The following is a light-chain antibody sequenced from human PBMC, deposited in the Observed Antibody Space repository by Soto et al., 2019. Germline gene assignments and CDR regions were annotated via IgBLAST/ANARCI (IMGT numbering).Light chain of an antibody. CDR1: SSDIGPYNY. Sequence: QSVLTQPGSVSGSPGQSVTISCTGTSSDIGPYNYVSWYQQLPGKAPKLMIYHVYKRPSGVSNRFSGSKSDNTASLTISGLQADDEADYYCCSYAGSYSFVFGTGTKVTVL. CDR3: CSYAGSYSFV. V-gene: IGLV2-11*01. CDR2: HVY. J-gene: IGLJ1*01.